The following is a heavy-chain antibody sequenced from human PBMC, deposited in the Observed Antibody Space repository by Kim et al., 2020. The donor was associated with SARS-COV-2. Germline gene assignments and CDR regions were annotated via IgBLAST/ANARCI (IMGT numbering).Heavy chain of an antibody. V-gene: IGHV3-11*01. Sequence: GGSLRLSCAASGFTFSDYYMSWIRQAPGKGLEWVSYISSSGSTIYYADSVKGRFTISRDNAKNSLYLQMNSLRAEDTAVYYCARENFGVYSSGWQAGYYYYYGMDVWGQGTPVTVSS. CDR3: ARENFGVYSSGWQAGYYYYYGMDV. J-gene: IGHJ6*02. CDR2: ISSSGSTI. D-gene: IGHD6-19*01. CDR1: GFTFSDYY.